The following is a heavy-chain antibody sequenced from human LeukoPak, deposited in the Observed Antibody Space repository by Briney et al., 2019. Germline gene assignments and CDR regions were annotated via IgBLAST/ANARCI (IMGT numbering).Heavy chain of an antibody. D-gene: IGHD5-18*01. Sequence: GGSLRLSCAASGFTFSSYGMHWVRQAPGKGLEWVAVIWFDESNKYYADSVKGRITISRDNSKNTLYLQMNSLRAEDTAVYYCARDKGYSYDYVDYWGQGTLVTVSS. CDR3: ARDKGYSYDYVDY. V-gene: IGHV3-33*01. J-gene: IGHJ4*02. CDR1: GFTFSSYG. CDR2: IWFDESNK.